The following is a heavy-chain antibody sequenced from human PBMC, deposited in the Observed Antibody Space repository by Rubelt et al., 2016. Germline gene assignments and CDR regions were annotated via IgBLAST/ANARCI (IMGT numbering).Heavy chain of an antibody. CDR2: ISVYNGNT. CDR1: GYTFTSYY. Sequence: QVQLVQSGAEVKKPGASVKVSCKASGYTFTSYYMHWVRQAPGQGLEWMGWISVYNGNTNYAQKLQGRVTMTTDTSTSTAYMELSSLRSEDTAVDYCARGDPSGADYYYGMDVWGQGTTVTVSS. V-gene: IGHV1-18*04. CDR3: ARGDPSGADYYYGMDV. D-gene: IGHD1-26*01. J-gene: IGHJ6*02.